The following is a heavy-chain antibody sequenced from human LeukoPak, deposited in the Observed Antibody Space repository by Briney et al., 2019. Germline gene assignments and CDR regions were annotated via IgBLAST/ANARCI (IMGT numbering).Heavy chain of an antibody. D-gene: IGHD6-6*01. CDR3: ARLYSSSSGLRASDY. CDR1: GFTFSSYE. Sequence: PGGSLRLSCAASGFTFSSYEMNWVRQAPGKGLEWASYISSSGSTIYHADSVKGRFTISRDNAKNSLYLQMNSLRAEDTAVYYCARLYSSSSGLRASDYWGQGTLVTVSS. J-gene: IGHJ4*02. V-gene: IGHV3-48*03. CDR2: ISSSGSTI.